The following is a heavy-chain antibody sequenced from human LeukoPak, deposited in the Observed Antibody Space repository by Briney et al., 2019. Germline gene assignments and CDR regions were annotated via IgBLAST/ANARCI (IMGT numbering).Heavy chain of an antibody. Sequence: GGSLRLSCAASGFTFDDYAMHWVRQAPGKGLEWVSGISWNSGSIGYADSVKGRFTISRDNAKNSLYLQMNSLRAEDTAVYYCATGGYYGSGSYYPHWGQGTLVTVSS. CDR2: ISWNSGSI. CDR3: ATGGYYGSGSYYPH. V-gene: IGHV3-9*01. J-gene: IGHJ4*02. CDR1: GFTFDDYA. D-gene: IGHD3-10*01.